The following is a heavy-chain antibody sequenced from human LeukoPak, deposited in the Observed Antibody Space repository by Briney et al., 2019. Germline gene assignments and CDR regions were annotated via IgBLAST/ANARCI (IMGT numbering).Heavy chain of an antibody. CDR3: AKGASSRFYYYYYYMDV. D-gene: IGHD6-13*01. Sequence: RPGGSLRLSCAASGFTFSSFAMSWVRQAPGKGLEWVSGISGSGGSTYYADSVKGRFTISRDNSKNTLYLQMNSLRAEDTAVYYCAKGASSRFYYYYYYMDVWGKGTTVTVSS. V-gene: IGHV3-23*01. J-gene: IGHJ6*03. CDR2: ISGSGGST. CDR1: GFTFSSFA.